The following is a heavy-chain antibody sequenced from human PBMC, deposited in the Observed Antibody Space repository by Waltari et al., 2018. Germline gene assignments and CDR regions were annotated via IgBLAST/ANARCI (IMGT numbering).Heavy chain of an antibody. CDR3: ARIYSSSSQIHYYYGMDV. D-gene: IGHD6-13*01. Sequence: QVQLVQSGAEVKKPGASVKVSCKASGYTFTSYDINWVRQATGQGLEWMGWMNPNSGKTGYAQKFQGRVTITRNTSISTAYMELSSLRSEDTAVYYCARIYSSSSQIHYYYGMDVWGQGTTVTVSS. V-gene: IGHV1-8*03. CDR2: MNPNSGKT. J-gene: IGHJ6*02. CDR1: GYTFTSYD.